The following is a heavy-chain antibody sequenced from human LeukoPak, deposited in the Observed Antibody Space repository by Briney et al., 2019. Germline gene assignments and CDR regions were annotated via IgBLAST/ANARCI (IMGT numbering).Heavy chain of an antibody. V-gene: IGHV3-23*01. CDR2: ISGSGGST. D-gene: IGHD6-13*01. J-gene: IGHJ4*02. Sequence: PGGSLRLSCAASGFTFSSYALSWVRQAPGKGLKGVSGISGSGGSTYYADSVKGRFTISRDNSKNTLFLQMNSLRAEDTAVYYCVREWYIRNWYGTYGDYWGRGTLVTVSS. CDR1: GFTFSSYA. CDR3: VREWYIRNWYGTYGDY.